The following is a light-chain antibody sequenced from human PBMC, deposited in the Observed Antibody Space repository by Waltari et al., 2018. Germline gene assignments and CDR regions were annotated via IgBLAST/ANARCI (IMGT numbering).Light chain of an antibody. V-gene: IGKV1-5*03. CDR3: QQSNSYTWT. CDR2: KAS. Sequence: DIQMTQSPSTLSASVGDRVTITCRASQSISSWLAWYQQKPGKAPKVLIYKASSLESGVPSRFSGSGSVTEFTLTISSLQPDDFATYYCQQSNSYTWTFGQGTKVEIK. J-gene: IGKJ1*01. CDR1: QSISSW.